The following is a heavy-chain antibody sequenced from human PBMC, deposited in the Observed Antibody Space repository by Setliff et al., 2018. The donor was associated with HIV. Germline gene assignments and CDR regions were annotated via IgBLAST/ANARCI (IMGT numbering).Heavy chain of an antibody. CDR3: VKARVDGDYYYYYYMDV. CDR2: ISSNGGST. CDR1: GFTFSSYA. J-gene: IGHJ6*03. Sequence: GGSLRLSCAGSGFTFSSYAMHWVRQAPGKGLEYVSAISSNGGSTYYADSVKGRFTISRDNSKNTLYLQMSSLRAEDTAVYYCVKARVDGDYYYYYYMDVWGKGTTVTVSS. D-gene: IGHD4-17*01. V-gene: IGHV3-64D*09.